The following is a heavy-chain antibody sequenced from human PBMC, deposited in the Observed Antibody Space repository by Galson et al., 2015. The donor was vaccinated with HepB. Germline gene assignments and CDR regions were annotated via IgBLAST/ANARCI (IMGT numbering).Heavy chain of an antibody. V-gene: IGHV4-30-4*01. CDR1: GGSISSGDYY. D-gene: IGHD2-2*01. Sequence: LSLTCTVSGGSISSGDYYWSWIRQPPGKGLEWIGYIYYSGSTYYNPSLKSRVTISVDTSKNQFSLKLSSVTAADTAVYYCARAGCSSTSCYDWFDPWGQGTLVTVSS. J-gene: IGHJ5*02. CDR2: IYYSGST. CDR3: ARAGCSSTSCYDWFDP.